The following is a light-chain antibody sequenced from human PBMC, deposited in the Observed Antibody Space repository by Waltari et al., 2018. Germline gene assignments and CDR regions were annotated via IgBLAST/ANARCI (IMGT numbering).Light chain of an antibody. CDR2: YDS. J-gene: IGLJ7*01. V-gene: IGLV3-21*04. Sequence: SYVLTQPTSVSVAPGKTATITCGGNNIGSKRVHWYQQKPGQAPVLVMYYDSDRPSGTPERFSGSNAGNTATLTISRVEAGDEADYYCHVWDSYSDHAVFGGGTQLTVL. CDR3: HVWDSYSDHAV. CDR1: NIGSKR.